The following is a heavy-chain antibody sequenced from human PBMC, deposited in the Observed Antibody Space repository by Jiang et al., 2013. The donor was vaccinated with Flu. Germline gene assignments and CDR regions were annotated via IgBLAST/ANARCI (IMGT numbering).Heavy chain of an antibody. CDR1: GFTFSSYA. J-gene: IGHJ4*02. V-gene: IGHV3-30*18. CDR3: AKDQNXQLVHYFDY. D-gene: IGHD6-13*01. Sequence: VQLLESGGGVVQPGKSLRLSCAASGFTFSSYAMHWVRQAPGKGLEWVALISFDGSTKYYADSVKGRFTISSDNSKNMLYLQMNSLRAEDTAVYYCAKDQNXQLVHYFDYWGQGTLVTVSS. CDR2: ISFDGSTK.